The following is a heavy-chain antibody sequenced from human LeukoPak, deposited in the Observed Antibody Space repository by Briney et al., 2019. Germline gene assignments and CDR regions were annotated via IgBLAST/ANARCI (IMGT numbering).Heavy chain of an antibody. CDR2: INPNSGGT. Sequence: ASVKVSCKASGYTFTGYYMHWVRQAPGQGLEWMGWINPNSGGTNYAQKFQGWVTMTRDTSISTAYMELSRLRSDDTAVYYCARGGDVVVPAAIPLDYWGQGTLVTVSS. CDR3: ARGGDVVVPAAIPLDY. D-gene: IGHD2-2*01. V-gene: IGHV1-2*04. J-gene: IGHJ4*02. CDR1: GYTFTGYY.